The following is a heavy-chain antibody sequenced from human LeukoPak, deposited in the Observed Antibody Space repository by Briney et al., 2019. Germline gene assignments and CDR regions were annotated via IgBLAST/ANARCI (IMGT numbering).Heavy chain of an antibody. CDR3: ARGFSGSYGAFDI. CDR1: GFIVSNNY. D-gene: IGHD1-26*01. CDR2: IYSGGGT. J-gene: IGHJ3*02. V-gene: IGHV3-66*01. Sequence: GGSLRLSCAASGFIVSNNYMSWVRQAPGKGLEWVSLIYSGGGTYYTDSVKDRFTISRDTSKNTPHLQMNSLRAEDTALYYCARGFSGSYGAFDIWGQGTVVTVSS.